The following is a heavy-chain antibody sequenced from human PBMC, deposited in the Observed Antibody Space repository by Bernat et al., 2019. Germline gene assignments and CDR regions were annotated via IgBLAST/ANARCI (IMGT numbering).Heavy chain of an antibody. Sequence: EMQLVESGGGLVKPGGSLRLSCAASGFTFNNAWMTWVRQVPGKRLEWVGRIMSKTAGGTTHYAAHVKDRFTSSRDDSRNTVYMEMNSHKTEDTSVYFCTTGLKAAEHFDDAFDIWGQGTMVIVSS. J-gene: IGHJ3*02. CDR2: IMSKTAGGTT. CDR1: GFTFNNAW. D-gene: IGHD2-15*01. CDR3: TTGLKAAEHFDDAFDI. V-gene: IGHV3-15*01.